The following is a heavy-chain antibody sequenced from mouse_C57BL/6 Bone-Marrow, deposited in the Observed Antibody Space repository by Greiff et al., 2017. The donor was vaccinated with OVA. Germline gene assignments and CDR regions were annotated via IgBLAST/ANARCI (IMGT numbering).Heavy chain of an antibody. CDR3: VYYGYECPFAY. CDR1: GYTFTSYW. V-gene: IGHV1-61*01. D-gene: IGHD2-2*01. J-gene: IGHJ3*01. CDR2: IYPSDSET. Sequence: VQLQQSGAELVRPGSSVKLSCKASGYTFTSYWMDWVKQRPGQGLEWIGNIYPSDSETHYNQKFKDKATLTVDKSSSTAYMQLSSLTSADSAVYYCVYYGYECPFAYWGQGTRVTVSA.